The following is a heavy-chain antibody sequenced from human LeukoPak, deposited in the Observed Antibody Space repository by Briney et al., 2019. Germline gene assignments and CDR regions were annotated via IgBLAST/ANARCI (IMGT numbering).Heavy chain of an antibody. CDR1: GFTFSNHG. V-gene: IGHV3-30*02. CDR2: IRYDGSNK. Sequence: GGSLRLSCAASGFTFSNHGMHWVRQAPGKGLEWVAFIRYDGSNKYYADSVKGRFTISRDNSKNTLYLQMNSLRAEDTAVYYCAKVSTYYYDSSGYYFDSWGQGTLVTVSS. D-gene: IGHD3-22*01. J-gene: IGHJ4*02. CDR3: AKVSTYYYDSSGYYFDS.